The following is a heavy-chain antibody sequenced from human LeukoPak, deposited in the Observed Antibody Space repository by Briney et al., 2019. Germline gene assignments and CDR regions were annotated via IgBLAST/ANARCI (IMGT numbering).Heavy chain of an antibody. D-gene: IGHD2-2*01. CDR3: ARWEVPAAYYYYGMDV. CDR1: GYTFTSYG. J-gene: IGHJ6*02. Sequence: ASVKVSCKASGYTFTSYGISWVRQAPGQGLEWMGWISAYNGNTNYAQKLQGRVTMTTGTSTSTAYMELRSLRSDDTAVYYCARWEVPAAYYYYGMDVWGQGTTVTVSS. V-gene: IGHV1-18*01. CDR2: ISAYNGNT.